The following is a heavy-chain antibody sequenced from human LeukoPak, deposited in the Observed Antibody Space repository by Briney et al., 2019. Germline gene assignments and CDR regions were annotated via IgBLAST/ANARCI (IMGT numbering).Heavy chain of an antibody. CDR3: AREDGDWGFDY. V-gene: IGHV3-48*03. J-gene: IGHJ4*02. D-gene: IGHD4-17*01. Sequence: GGSLRLSCAASGFTFSSYEMNWVRQAPGKGLEWVSYISNSGSPIYYAVSVKGRFTIPRDNAKNSLYLQMNSLRAEDTAVYYCAREDGDWGFDYWGQGTLVTVSS. CDR1: GFTFSSYE. CDR2: ISNSGSPI.